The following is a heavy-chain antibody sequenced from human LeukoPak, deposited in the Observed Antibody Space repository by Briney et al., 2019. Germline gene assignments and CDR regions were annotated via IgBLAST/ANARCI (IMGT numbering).Heavy chain of an antibody. J-gene: IGHJ3*02. CDR2: ISSSSSYI. CDR1: GFTFSSYA. D-gene: IGHD3-22*01. CDR3: ARDRYYDSSGYYSYLLDAFDI. Sequence: GGSLRLSCAASGFTFSSYAMSWVRQAPGKGLEWVSSISSSSSYIYYADSVKGRFTISRDNAKNSLYLQMNSLRAEDTAVYYCARDRYYDSSGYYSYLLDAFDIWGQGTMVTVSS. V-gene: IGHV3-21*01.